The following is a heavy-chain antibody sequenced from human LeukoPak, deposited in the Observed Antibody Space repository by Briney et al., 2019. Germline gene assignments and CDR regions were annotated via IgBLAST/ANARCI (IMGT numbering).Heavy chain of an antibody. J-gene: IGHJ5*02. Sequence: SEALSLTCAVYGYSLTNHYWIWIRQPPGKGLEWVGEVLHTGGTNYNPSLKSRVTISVDTSKNQFFLKLTSVTAADTAVYYCARGPAAIHPWGPGTLVTVSS. CDR1: GYSLTNHY. CDR2: VLHTGGT. V-gene: IGHV4-34*12. D-gene: IGHD2-2*01. CDR3: ARGPAAIHP.